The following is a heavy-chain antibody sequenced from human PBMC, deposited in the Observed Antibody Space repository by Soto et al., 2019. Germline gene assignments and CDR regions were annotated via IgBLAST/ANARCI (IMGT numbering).Heavy chain of an antibody. CDR3: AKVEGY. J-gene: IGHJ4*02. Sequence: QVQLVESGGGVVQPGRSLRLSCAASGFTFSSYGMHWVRQAPGKGLEWVAVISYDGSNKYYADSVKGRFTISRDNSKNTLYLQMNSLRAEDTAVYYCAKVEGYWGQGPLVTVSS. CDR2: ISYDGSNK. V-gene: IGHV3-30*18. CDR1: GFTFSSYG.